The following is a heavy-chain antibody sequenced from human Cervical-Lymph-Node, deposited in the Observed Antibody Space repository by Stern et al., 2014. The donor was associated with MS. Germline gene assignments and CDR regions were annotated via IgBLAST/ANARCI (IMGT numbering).Heavy chain of an antibody. J-gene: IGHJ4*02. D-gene: IGHD6-25*01. CDR1: GYNFPSYW. Sequence: VQLVQSGAEVKKPGESLKMSCKGSGYNFPSYWIGWVRQIPGKGLEWMGIIYPGDSNTRSSPSFQGHVPISADKSISTAYLQWSSLKASDTAMYYCVRHVGSSAWPSHFDNWGQGTLVTVSS. CDR2: IYPGDSNT. V-gene: IGHV5-51*01. CDR3: VRHVGSSAWPSHFDN.